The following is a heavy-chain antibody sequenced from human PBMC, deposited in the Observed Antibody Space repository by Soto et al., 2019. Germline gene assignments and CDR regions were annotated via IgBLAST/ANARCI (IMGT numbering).Heavy chain of an antibody. Sequence: QITLNESGPTVVRPTETLTLTCRFSGFSLTTSGVGVGWIRQSPGKAPEWLALIYWDDDKRYSASLKSRLTRTKDTSKKQVVLTVSDLDPTDTATYYCAHRVLRTVFGLVTTTAIYFDFWGQGPPVAVSS. J-gene: IGHJ4*02. CDR2: IYWDDDK. D-gene: IGHD3-3*01. CDR1: GFSLTTSGVG. V-gene: IGHV2-5*02. CDR3: AHRVLRTVFGLVTTTAIYFDF.